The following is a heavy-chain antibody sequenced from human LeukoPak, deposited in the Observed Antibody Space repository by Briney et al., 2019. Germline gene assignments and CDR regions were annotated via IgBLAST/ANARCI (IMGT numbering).Heavy chain of an antibody. CDR3: AKAGYCTNGVCPIDY. J-gene: IGHJ4*02. D-gene: IGHD2-8*01. V-gene: IGHV3-9*01. Sequence: TGGSLRLSCAASGFTFDDYAMYWVRLAPGKGPEWVSGISWNSGSTGYADSVKGRFTISRDNAKNSLYLHMNSLRAEDTALYYCAKAGYCTNGVCPIDYWGQGILVTVSS. CDR2: ISWNSGST. CDR1: GFTFDDYA.